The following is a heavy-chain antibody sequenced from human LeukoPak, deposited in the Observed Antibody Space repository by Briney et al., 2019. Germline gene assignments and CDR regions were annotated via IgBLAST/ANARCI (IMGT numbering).Heavy chain of an antibody. CDR3: AIDPSQDAFDI. CDR2: ISYDGSNK. V-gene: IGHV3-30-3*01. J-gene: IGHJ3*02. Sequence: PGGSLRLSCAASGFTFSSYAMHWVRQAPGKGLEWVAVISYDGSNKYYADSVKGRFTISRDNSKNTLYLQMNSLRAEDTAVYYCAIDPSQDAFDIWGQGTMVTVSS. CDR1: GFTFSSYA.